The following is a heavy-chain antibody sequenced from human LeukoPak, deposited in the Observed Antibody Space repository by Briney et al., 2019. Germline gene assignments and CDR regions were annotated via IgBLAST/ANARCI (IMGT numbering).Heavy chain of an antibody. CDR1: GFTFSSYE. D-gene: IGHD6-19*01. V-gene: IGHV3-48*03. CDR3: ARVGYSSGWSSTPGYFDY. J-gene: IGHJ4*02. CDR2: ISSSGSTI. Sequence: PGGSLRLSCAASGFTFSSYEMNWVRQAPGKGLEWVSYISSSGSTIYYADSVRGRFTISRDNAKNSLYLQMNSLRAEDTAVYYCARVGYSSGWSSTPGYFDYWGQGTLVTVSS.